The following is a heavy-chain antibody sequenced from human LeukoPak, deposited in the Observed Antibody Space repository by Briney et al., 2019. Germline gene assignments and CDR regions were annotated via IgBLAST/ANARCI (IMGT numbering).Heavy chain of an antibody. CDR3: ARPTGLGYDALDI. CDR1: GYNFTNNW. Sequence: GESLKISCTGSGYNFTNNWIAWVRQMAGKGLEWMGNIYPGDSDTRYSPSIQGQVTISADKSISTAYLQWSSLQASDTAMYYCARPTGLGYDALDIWGQGTMVTVSS. CDR2: IYPGDSDT. D-gene: IGHD6-19*01. V-gene: IGHV5-51*01. J-gene: IGHJ3*02.